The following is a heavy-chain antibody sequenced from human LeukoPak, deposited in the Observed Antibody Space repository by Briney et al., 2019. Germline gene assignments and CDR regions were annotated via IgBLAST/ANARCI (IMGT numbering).Heavy chain of an antibody. V-gene: IGHV3-21*01. Sequence: GGSLRLSCAASGFTFSSYSMNWVRQAPGKGLEWVSSISSSSSYIYYADSVKGRFTISRDNAKNSLYLQMNSLRAEDTAVYYCAREGYVWGSYPLVYAFDIWGQGTLVTVSS. D-gene: IGHD3-16*02. J-gene: IGHJ3*02. CDR1: GFTFSSYS. CDR2: ISSSSSYI. CDR3: AREGYVWGSYPLVYAFDI.